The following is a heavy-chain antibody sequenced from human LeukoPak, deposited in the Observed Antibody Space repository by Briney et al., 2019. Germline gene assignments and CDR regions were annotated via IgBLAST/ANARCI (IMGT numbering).Heavy chain of an antibody. D-gene: IGHD3-9*01. J-gene: IGHJ4*02. CDR2: IFHTGST. CDR1: GDSISNSNW. Sequence: SVTLSLTCAVSGDSISNSNWWSWVRQPPGKGLEWIGYIFHTGSTNYNPSLKSRVTISVDKSKNQFSLRLISVTAADTAVYFCARVRVIDWGSSYFDYWGQGNLVTVSS. CDR3: ARVRVIDWGSSYFDY. V-gene: IGHV4-4*02.